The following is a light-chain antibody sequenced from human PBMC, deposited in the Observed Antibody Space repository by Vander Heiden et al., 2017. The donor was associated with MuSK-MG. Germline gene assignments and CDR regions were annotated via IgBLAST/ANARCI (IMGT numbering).Light chain of an antibody. J-gene: IGKJ5*01. Sequence: EIVLTQSPGILSLSPGERATLSCRASQSVSSSYLAWYQQKPGQAPRLLIYGASSSDNGIPDRFSGSGYEKDFTLTSSRREYEDFAVYYGQQDCSSCTFGQGTQMDIK. CDR3: QQDCSSCT. CDR2: GAS. CDR1: QSVSSSY. V-gene: IGKV3-20*01.